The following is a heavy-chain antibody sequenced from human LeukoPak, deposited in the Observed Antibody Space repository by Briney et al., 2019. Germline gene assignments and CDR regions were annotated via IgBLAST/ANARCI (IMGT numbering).Heavy chain of an antibody. CDR3: AKGSIGWYYYFDS. Sequence: GGSLRLSCAASGFTFGDYAMNWVRQAPGRGLEWISGIRVSGGSTLYADSVKGRFTISRANSKNTLYLQMNSLRAEDTAVYYCAKGSIGWYYYFDSWGQGTLVTVSS. V-gene: IGHV3-23*01. CDR1: GFTFGDYA. J-gene: IGHJ4*02. CDR2: IRVSGGST. D-gene: IGHD6-19*01.